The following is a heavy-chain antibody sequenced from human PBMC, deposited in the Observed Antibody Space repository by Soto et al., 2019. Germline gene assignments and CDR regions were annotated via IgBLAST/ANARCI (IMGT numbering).Heavy chain of an antibody. CDR2: IYPGDSDT. J-gene: IGHJ6*02. D-gene: IGHD5-12*01. CDR3: ARHRGSPGSYFGMDV. V-gene: IGHV5-51*01. CDR1: GYSFASYW. Sequence: GESLKISCKGSGYSFASYWINWVRQMPGKGLEWMGVIYPGDSDTRYSPSFQGQVTISADKSINTAYLQWRSLKASDTAVYYCARHRGSPGSYFGMDVWGQGTTVTVSS.